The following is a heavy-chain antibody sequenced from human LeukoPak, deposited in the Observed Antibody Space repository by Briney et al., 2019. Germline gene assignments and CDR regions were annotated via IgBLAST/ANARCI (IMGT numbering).Heavy chain of an antibody. D-gene: IGHD2-21*01. V-gene: IGHV4-59*08. CDR2: IYYSGST. CDR1: GGSMSSYY. Sequence: SETLSLTCTVSGGSMSSYYWSWIRRPPGKGLEWIGYIYYSGSTNYNPSLKSRVTISVDTSKNQFSLKLSSVTAADTAVYYCARHGSRLPWFDPWGQGTLVTVSS. J-gene: IGHJ5*02. CDR3: ARHGSRLPWFDP.